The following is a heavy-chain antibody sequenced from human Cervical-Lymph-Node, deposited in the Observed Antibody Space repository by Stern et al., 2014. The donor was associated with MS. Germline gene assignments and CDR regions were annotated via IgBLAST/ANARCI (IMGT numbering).Heavy chain of an antibody. CDR3: ARSSGFSAYPLDY. J-gene: IGHJ4*02. CDR2: ISYDGSNK. CDR1: GFTFSTYA. V-gene: IGHV3-30*04. D-gene: IGHD5-12*01. Sequence: QLVESGGGVVQPGRSLRLSCAASGFTFSTYAIHWVRQAPGKGLEWVAVISYDGSNKEYADSVKGRFTISRDNSKNTVYVEMNSLRGDDTAVYYCARSSGFSAYPLDYWGQGTLVTVSS.